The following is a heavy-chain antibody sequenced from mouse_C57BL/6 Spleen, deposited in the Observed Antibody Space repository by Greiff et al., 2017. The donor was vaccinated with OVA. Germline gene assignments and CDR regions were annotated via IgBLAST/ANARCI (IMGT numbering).Heavy chain of an antibody. D-gene: IGHD2-4*01. Sequence: VQLQQSGPELVKPGASVKISCKASGYAFSSSWMNWVKQRPGKGLEWIGRIYPGDGDTNYNGKFKGKATLTADKSSSTAYMQLSSLTSEDSAVYFCARPYDYDPFAYWGQGTLVTVSA. CDR3: ARPYDYDPFAY. V-gene: IGHV1-82*01. J-gene: IGHJ3*01. CDR2: IYPGDGDT. CDR1: GYAFSSSW.